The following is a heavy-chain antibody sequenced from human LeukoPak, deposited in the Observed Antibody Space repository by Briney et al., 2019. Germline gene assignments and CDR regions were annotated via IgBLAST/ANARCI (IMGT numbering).Heavy chain of an antibody. CDR1: GFTFSSYW. Sequence: GGSLRLSCAASGFTFSSYWMSWVRQAPGKGLEWVANIKQDGSEKYYVDSVKGRFTISRDNAKNSLYLQMNSLRAEDTAVYYCAKEFDDSSGYYYGGDYWGQGTLVTVSS. J-gene: IGHJ4*02. D-gene: IGHD3-22*01. CDR3: AKEFDDSSGYYYGGDY. CDR2: IKQDGSEK. V-gene: IGHV3-7*01.